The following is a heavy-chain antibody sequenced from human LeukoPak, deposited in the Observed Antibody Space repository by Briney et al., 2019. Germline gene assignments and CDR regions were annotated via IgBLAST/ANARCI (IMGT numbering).Heavy chain of an antibody. CDR2: INPSGGST. V-gene: IGHV1-46*01. D-gene: IGHD4-23*01. Sequence: GASVKVSCKASGYTFTSYYMHWVRQAPGQGLEWMGIINPSGGSTSYAQKFQGRVTMTRDTSTSTVYMELSSLRSDDTDTAVYYCARHDLPGNSPFDYWGQGTLVTVSS. CDR3: ARHDLPGNSPFDY. J-gene: IGHJ4*02. CDR1: GYTFTSYY.